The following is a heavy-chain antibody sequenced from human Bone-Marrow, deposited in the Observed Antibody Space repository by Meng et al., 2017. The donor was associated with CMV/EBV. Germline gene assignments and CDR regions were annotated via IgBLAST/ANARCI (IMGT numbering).Heavy chain of an antibody. CDR2: ISWNSGSI. Sequence: GGSLRLSCAASGFTFSSYWMHWVRQAPGKGLVWVSGISWNSGSIGYADPVKGRFTISRDNSKNTLYLQMNSLRAEDTAVYYCARDFGASSWFPPLYYFDYWGQGTLVTVSS. D-gene: IGHD6-13*01. J-gene: IGHJ4*02. CDR1: GFTFSSYW. CDR3: ARDFGASSWFPPLYYFDY. V-gene: IGHV3-74*01.